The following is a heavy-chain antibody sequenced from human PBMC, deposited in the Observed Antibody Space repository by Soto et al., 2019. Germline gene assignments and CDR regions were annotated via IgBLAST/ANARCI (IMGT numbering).Heavy chain of an antibody. Sequence: QVQLVQSGAEVKKPGSSVKVSCKASGGTFSTYAISWVRQAPGQGLEWMGGIVPLFGTTTYAQNVQGRVTITADESTSTVYMELNSLRFEDTAVYFCATAVGGSYCPVDYWGQGTLVIVSS. V-gene: IGHV1-69*01. D-gene: IGHD1-26*01. CDR3: ATAVGGSYCPVDY. CDR2: IVPLFGTT. J-gene: IGHJ4*02. CDR1: GGTFSTYA.